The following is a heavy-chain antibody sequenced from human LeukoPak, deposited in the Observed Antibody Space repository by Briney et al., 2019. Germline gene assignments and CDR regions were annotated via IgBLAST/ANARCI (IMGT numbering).Heavy chain of an antibody. CDR3: ARVDTVNYYYYMDV. Sequence: ASVKVSCKASGYTFTTYGISWVRQAPGHGLEWMGWISTFNGHTNYAQSRQDRVTMTTVTSTSTVYMELSSLISDDTAVYYCARVDTVNYYYYMDVWGKGTPVTVSS. V-gene: IGHV1-18*01. D-gene: IGHD5-18*01. CDR1: GYTFTTYG. CDR2: ISTFNGHT. J-gene: IGHJ6*03.